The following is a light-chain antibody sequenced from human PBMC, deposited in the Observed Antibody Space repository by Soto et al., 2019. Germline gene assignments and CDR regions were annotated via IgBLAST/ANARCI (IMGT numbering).Light chain of an antibody. CDR1: QSFSTS. CDR3: QQYNNYLT. Sequence: DIQMTQSPSTLSASVGDRVTITCRASQSFSTSLAWYQQKPGKAPKLLIYDVSSLKSGVPSRFSGSGFGTDFTLTISSLQSDDFATYYCQQYNNYLTFGPGTKVDI. V-gene: IGKV1-5*01. CDR2: DVS. J-gene: IGKJ3*01.